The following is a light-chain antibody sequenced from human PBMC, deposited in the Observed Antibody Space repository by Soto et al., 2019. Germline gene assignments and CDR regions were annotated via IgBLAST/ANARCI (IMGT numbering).Light chain of an antibody. Sequence: VQVTLSPSSLSAPVTDRVSIFCRASQSISNYLNWYQQKPGKAPKVLIFAASRLQSGVPSRFSGSGSGTDFTLTISSLQPEDFATYYCPQCYSRRFGQGTKVDI. V-gene: IGKV1-39*01. CDR2: AAS. J-gene: IGKJ1*01. CDR3: PQCYSRR. CDR1: QSISNY.